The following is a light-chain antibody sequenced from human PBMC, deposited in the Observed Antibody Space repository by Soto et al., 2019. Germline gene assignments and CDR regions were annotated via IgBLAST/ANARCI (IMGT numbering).Light chain of an antibody. CDR2: DVS. CDR1: SSDVGGYNY. CDR3: SSYTSSSTLGVV. V-gene: IGLV2-14*01. J-gene: IGLJ2*01. Sequence: QSALTQPASVSGSPGPSITISCTGTSSDVGGYNYVSWYQQHPGEAPKLMIYDVSNRPSGVSNRFSGSKSGNTASLTISGLQAEDEADYYCSSYTSSSTLGVVFGGGTKLTVL.